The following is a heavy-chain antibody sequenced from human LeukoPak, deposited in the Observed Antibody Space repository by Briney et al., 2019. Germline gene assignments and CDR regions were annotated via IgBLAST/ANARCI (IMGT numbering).Heavy chain of an antibody. CDR1: GFTFSSYS. V-gene: IGHV3-21*05. J-gene: IGHJ4*02. CDR2: ISSSSYI. CDR3: ARDRAAVAAKPNDY. Sequence: GGSLRLSCAASGFTFSSYSMNWARQAPGKGLEWVSYISSSSYIYYADSVKGRFTISRDNAKNSLYLQMNSLRAEDTAVYYCARDRAAVAAKPNDYWGQGTLVTVSS. D-gene: IGHD6-19*01.